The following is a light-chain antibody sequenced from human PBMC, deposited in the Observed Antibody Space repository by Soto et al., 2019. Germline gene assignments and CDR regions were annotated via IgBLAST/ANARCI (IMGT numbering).Light chain of an antibody. CDR2: GVS. CDR1: QSVSSTY. V-gene: IGKV3-20*01. J-gene: IGKJ1*01. CDR3: QQYGSSPRT. Sequence: ENFFTHSPGTLSLSPGERATLSCRASQSVSSTYLAWYQQKPGQAPRLLIYGVSSRTTGIPDRFSGSGSGTDFTLTISRLEPEDFAVYYCQQYGSSPRTFGQGTKVDIK.